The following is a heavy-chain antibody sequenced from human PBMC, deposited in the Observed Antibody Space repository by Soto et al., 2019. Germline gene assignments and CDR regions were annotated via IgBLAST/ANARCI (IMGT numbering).Heavy chain of an antibody. V-gene: IGHV5-10-1*01. J-gene: IGHJ6*02. CDR1: GYNFITDW. CDR3: ARLSRASFALDV. Sequence: GESLKISCKGSGYNFITDWISWVRQMPGKGLEWMGRIDPTDSYTKYSPSLEGHVTISADKSISTAYLQWSSLKASDSAVYYCARLSRASFALDVWGQGTTVTVPS. D-gene: IGHD3-16*01. CDR2: IDPTDSYT.